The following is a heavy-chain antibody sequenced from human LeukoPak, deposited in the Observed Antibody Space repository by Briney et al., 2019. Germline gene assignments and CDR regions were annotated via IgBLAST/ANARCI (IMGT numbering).Heavy chain of an antibody. D-gene: IGHD5-24*01. CDR2: ISHDGST. CDR1: GGSISSSNW. V-gene: IGHV4-4*02. CDR3: ARGDNYVFDV. Sequence: SETLSFTCVVSGGSISSSNWWSWVRQPPEKGLEWIGEISHDGSTNYNPSLKSRVTISVDKSNNHFSLKLTSVTAADTAMYYCARGDNYVFDVWGRGTLVSVSS. J-gene: IGHJ2*01.